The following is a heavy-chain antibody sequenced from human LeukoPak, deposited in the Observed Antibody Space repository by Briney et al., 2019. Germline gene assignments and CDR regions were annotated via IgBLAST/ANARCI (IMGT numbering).Heavy chain of an antibody. CDR1: GFTVSSNY. Sequence: GGSLRLSCAASGFTVSSNYMSWVRQAPGKGLEWVSVIYSGGSTYYADSVKGRFIISRDNSKNTLYLQMNSLRAEDTAVYYCARVGLIAIRAFDIWGQGTMVTVSS. CDR3: ARVGLIAIRAFDI. D-gene: IGHD5-12*01. J-gene: IGHJ3*02. CDR2: IYSGGST. V-gene: IGHV3-66*02.